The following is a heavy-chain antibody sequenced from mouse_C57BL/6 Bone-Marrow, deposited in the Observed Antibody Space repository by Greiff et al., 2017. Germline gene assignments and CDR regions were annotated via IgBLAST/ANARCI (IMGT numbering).Heavy chain of an antibody. CDR1: GFTFSSYG. J-gene: IGHJ4*01. D-gene: IGHD2-2*01. CDR2: ISSGGSYT. CDR3: ARRYYGYFYAMDY. Sequence: EVKVVESGGDLVKPGGSLKLSCAASGFTFSSYGMSWVRQTPDKRLEWVATISSGGSYTYYPDSVKGRFTISRDNAKNTLYLQMSSLKSEDTAMYYCARRYYGYFYAMDYWGQGTSVTVSS. V-gene: IGHV5-6*02.